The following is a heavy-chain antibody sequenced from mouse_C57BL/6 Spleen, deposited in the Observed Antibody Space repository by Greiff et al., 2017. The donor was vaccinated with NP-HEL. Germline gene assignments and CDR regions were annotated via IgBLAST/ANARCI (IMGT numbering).Heavy chain of an antibody. CDR3: ARERGYLEGWFAY. Sequence: QVQLKQPGAELVRPGSSVKLSCKASGYTFTSYWMDWVKQRPGQGLEWIGNIYPSDSETHYNQKFKDKATLTVDKSSSTAYMQLSSLTSEDSAVYYCARERGYLEGWFAYWGQGTLVTVSA. J-gene: IGHJ3*01. D-gene: IGHD2-2*01. CDR1: GYTFTSYW. CDR2: IYPSDSET. V-gene: IGHV1-61*01.